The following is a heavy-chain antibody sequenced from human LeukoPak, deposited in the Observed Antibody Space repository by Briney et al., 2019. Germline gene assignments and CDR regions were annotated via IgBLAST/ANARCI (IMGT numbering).Heavy chain of an antibody. J-gene: IGHJ4*02. CDR3: AKVKTYMVRGVTLGAFDY. CDR2: ISWNSGSI. Sequence: GGSLRLSCAASGFTFDDYAMHWVRQAPGKGLEWVSGISWNSGSIGSADTVKGRFTISRDNAKNSLYLQMNSLRAEDTALYYCAKVKTYMVRGVTLGAFDYWGQGILVTVSS. CDR1: GFTFDDYA. D-gene: IGHD3-10*01. V-gene: IGHV3-9*01.